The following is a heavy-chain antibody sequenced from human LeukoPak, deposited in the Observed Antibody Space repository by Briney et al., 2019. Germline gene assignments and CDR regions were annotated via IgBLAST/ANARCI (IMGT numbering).Heavy chain of an antibody. Sequence: GGSLRLSCEASGFIFSNYWMSWVRQAPGKGLEWVADINIDGSEKHYVDSLKGRFTISRVNAKNSLYLQMNGLRAEDTAVYYCVRDRHGSGMGPAQDHYMDVWGKGTTVTVSS. V-gene: IGHV3-7*01. CDR3: VRDRHGSGMGPAQDHYMDV. D-gene: IGHD3-10*01. J-gene: IGHJ6*03. CDR1: GFIFSNYW. CDR2: INIDGSEK.